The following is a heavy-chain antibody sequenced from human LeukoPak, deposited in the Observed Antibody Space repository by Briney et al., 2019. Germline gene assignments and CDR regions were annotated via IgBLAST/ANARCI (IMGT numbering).Heavy chain of an antibody. Sequence: ASVKVSCKASGYTFTSYGISWVRQAPGQGLEWMGWISAYNGNTNYAQKLQGRVTMTTDTSTSTAYMELRSLRSDDTAVYYCAKDPLMYYYDTGGYYDYWGQGALVTVSS. CDR3: AKDPLMYYYDTGGYYDY. D-gene: IGHD3-22*01. J-gene: IGHJ4*02. V-gene: IGHV1-18*01. CDR1: GYTFTSYG. CDR2: ISAYNGNT.